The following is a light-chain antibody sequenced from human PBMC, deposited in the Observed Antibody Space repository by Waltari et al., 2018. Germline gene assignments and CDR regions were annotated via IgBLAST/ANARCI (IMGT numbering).Light chain of an antibody. V-gene: IGLV2-14*01. CDR1: SSDVGGYNY. Sequence: SALTQPASVSGSLGQSIPFSCPGTSSDVGGYNYVAWYQQPPGKAPKLMIHDVSNRPSGVSIRFSGSKSGNTASLTISGLQADDEADYYCISYSSATPGNVVIGGGTKLTVL. J-gene: IGLJ2*01. CDR3: ISYSSATPGNVV. CDR2: DVS.